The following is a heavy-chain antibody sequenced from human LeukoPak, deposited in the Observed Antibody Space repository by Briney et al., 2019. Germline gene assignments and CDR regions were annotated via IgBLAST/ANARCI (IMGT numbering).Heavy chain of an antibody. CDR3: ARGNHYDSTLDAFDI. V-gene: IGHV4-59*01. J-gene: IGHJ3*02. CDR2: IYYSGST. Sequence: PSEALSINCTVSGGSISSYYWSWIRQPPGKGLEWIGYIYYSGSTNYNPSLKSRVTISVDTSKNQFSLKLSSVTAADTAVYYCARGNHYDSTLDAFDIWGQGTMVTVSS. CDR1: GGSISSYY. D-gene: IGHD3-22*01.